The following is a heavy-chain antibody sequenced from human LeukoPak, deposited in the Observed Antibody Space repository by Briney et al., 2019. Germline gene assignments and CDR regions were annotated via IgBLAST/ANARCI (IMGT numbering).Heavy chain of an antibody. CDR2: IYYSGST. CDR3: ARHDYGDPFDY. CDR1: GVSISSYY. V-gene: IGHV4-59*08. D-gene: IGHD4-17*01. J-gene: IGHJ4*02. Sequence: KASETLSLTCTVSGVSISSYYWSWIRQPPGKGLEWIGYIYYSGSTNYNPSLKSRVTISVDTSKNQFSLKLSSVTAADTAVYYCARHDYGDPFDYWGQGTLVTVSS.